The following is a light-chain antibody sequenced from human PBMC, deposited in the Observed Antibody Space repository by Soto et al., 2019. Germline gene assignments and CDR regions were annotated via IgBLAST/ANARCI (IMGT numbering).Light chain of an antibody. J-gene: IGLJ2*01. CDR2: GNS. Sequence: QSVLTQPPSVSGAPGQRVTISCTGSSSDIGAGYDVHWYQQLPGTTPKLLIYGNSNRPSGVPDRFSGSKSGTSASLAITGLQVEDGADDYCQSYDTRLSGSVFGGGTKLTVL. CDR3: QSYDTRLSGSV. CDR1: SSDIGAGYD. V-gene: IGLV1-40*01.